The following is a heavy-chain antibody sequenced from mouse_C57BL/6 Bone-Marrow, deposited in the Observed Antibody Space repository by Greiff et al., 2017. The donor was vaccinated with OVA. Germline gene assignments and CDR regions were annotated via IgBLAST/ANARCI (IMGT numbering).Heavy chain of an antibody. D-gene: IGHD2-4*01. CDR2: IWSGGST. CDR1: GFSLTSYG. Sequence: VMLVESGPGLVQPSQSLSITCTVSGFSLTSYGVHWVRQSPGKGLEWLGVIWSGGSTDYNAAFISRLSISKDNSKSQVFFKMNSLQAEDTAIYYCARTYDYPFQYAMDYWGQGTSVTVSS. J-gene: IGHJ4*01. V-gene: IGHV2-2*01. CDR3: ARTYDYPFQYAMDY.